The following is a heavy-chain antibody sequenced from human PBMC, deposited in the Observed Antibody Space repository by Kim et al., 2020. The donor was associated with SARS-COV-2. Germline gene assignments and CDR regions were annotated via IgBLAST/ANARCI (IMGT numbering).Heavy chain of an antibody. CDR2: ISGSGGST. V-gene: IGHV3-23*01. Sequence: GGSLRLSCAASGFTFSDYAMSWVRQAPGKGLEWVSTISGSGGSTYYADSLKGRFTISRDISKNTLYLQMNSLRADDTAVYYCAKVPSKTFSDRRAFDIWGQGTMVTVSS. D-gene: IGHD2-15*01. CDR3: AKVPSKTFSDRRAFDI. CDR1: GFTFSDYA. J-gene: IGHJ3*02.